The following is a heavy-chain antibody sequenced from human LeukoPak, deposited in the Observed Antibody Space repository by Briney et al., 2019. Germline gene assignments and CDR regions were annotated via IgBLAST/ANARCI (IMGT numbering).Heavy chain of an antibody. CDR1: GYTFTSYG. CDR3: ARDGLADTDWPGNWFDP. CDR2: ISAYNGNT. V-gene: IGHV1-18*01. D-gene: IGHD3/OR15-3a*01. Sequence: ASVKVSCKASGYTFTSYGISWVRQAPGQGLEWMGWISAYNGNTNYAHKFQGRVTVTTDTSTSTAYMELRSLRSDDTAVYYCARDGLADTDWPGNWFDPWGQGTLVTVSS. J-gene: IGHJ5*01.